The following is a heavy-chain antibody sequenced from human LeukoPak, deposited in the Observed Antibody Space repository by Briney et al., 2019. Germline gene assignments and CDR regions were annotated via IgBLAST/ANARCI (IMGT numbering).Heavy chain of an antibody. CDR1: GGTISSGGHY. D-gene: IGHD6-19*01. Sequence: PSETLSLTCSVSGGTISSGGHYWSWIRQHPGKGLEWIGYFYYGGSTRYNPSLKSRASISVDTSKNQFSLKLSSVTAADTAVYYCARDAPQVAGTGGGFDPWGQGTLVTVSS. J-gene: IGHJ5*02. V-gene: IGHV4-31*03. CDR2: FYYGGST. CDR3: ARDAPQVAGTGGGFDP.